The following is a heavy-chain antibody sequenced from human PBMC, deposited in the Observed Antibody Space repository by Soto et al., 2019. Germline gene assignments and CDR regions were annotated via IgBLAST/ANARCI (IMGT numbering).Heavy chain of an antibody. J-gene: IGHJ5*02. V-gene: IGHV4-59*01. Sequence: SETLSLTCTVSGDSISSYSWSWIRQPPGKGLEWIGYIFDSGSTNYNPSLKSRVTISVDTSKNQFSLKVISVTAADTAVYYCARDAQLSWHRWFDPWGQGTLVTVSS. D-gene: IGHD3-10*01. CDR3: ARDAQLSWHRWFDP. CDR1: GDSISSYS. CDR2: IFDSGST.